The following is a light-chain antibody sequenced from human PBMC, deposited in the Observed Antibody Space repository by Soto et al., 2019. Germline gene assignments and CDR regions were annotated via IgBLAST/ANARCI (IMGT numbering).Light chain of an antibody. Sequence: DIQMNQSPSSVSASVGDRVTITCLASQGISSYLAWYQQKPGEAPKLLIYPASSLRSGVPSRFTGSGSGTDFTLTISSLQPADFASYYCQQANSFPLTFGGGTKVDIK. V-gene: IGKV1-12*01. CDR3: QQANSFPLT. CDR2: PAS. J-gene: IGKJ4*01. CDR1: QGISSY.